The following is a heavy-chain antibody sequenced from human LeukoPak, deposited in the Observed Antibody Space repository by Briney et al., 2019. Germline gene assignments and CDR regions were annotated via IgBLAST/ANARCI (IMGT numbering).Heavy chain of an antibody. CDR3: ARSPGNYYDGSDYTYYFDY. J-gene: IGHJ4*02. Sequence: QSGGSLRLSCAASGFTFSSYGMHWVRQAPGKGLEWVAFIRYDGSNKYYADSVKGRFTISRDNSKNTLYLQMNSLRAEDTAIYYCARSPGNYYDGSDYTYYFDYWGQGTLVTVSS. CDR1: GFTFSSYG. D-gene: IGHD3-22*01. CDR2: IRYDGSNK. V-gene: IGHV3-30*02.